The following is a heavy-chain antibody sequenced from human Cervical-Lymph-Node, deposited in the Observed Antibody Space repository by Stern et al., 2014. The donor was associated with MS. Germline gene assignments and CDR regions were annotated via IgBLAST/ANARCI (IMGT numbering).Heavy chain of an antibody. V-gene: IGHV5-51*01. CDR2: IYPADSDT. D-gene: IGHD3-22*01. CDR1: GYTFSNFW. J-gene: IGHJ3*01. Sequence: EVQLVESGAEVKKPGESLKISCRTSGYTFSNFWIGWVRQMPGKGLEWMGVIYPADSDTTYSPSFQGQVIISADESISTAYLQWRSLKASDTAMYYCVRRRDSAGYDTFDLWGQGTMLIVSS. CDR3: VRRRDSAGYDTFDL.